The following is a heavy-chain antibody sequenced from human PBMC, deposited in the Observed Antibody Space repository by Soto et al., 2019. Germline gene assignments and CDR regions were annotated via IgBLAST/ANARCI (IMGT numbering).Heavy chain of an antibody. CDR1: GGSISSSSYY. Sequence: QLQLQESGPGLVKPSETLSLTCTVSGGSISSSSYYWGWIRQPPGKGLEWIGSIYYSGSTYYNPSLKSRVTISVDTSKNQFSLKLSSVTAADTAVYYCARQHEMATANFDYWGQGTLVTVSS. J-gene: IGHJ4*02. CDR3: ARQHEMATANFDY. CDR2: IYYSGST. D-gene: IGHD5-18*01. V-gene: IGHV4-39*01.